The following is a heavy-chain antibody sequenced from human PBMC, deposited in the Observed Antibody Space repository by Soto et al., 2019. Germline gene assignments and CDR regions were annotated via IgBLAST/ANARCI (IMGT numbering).Heavy chain of an antibody. V-gene: IGHV5-10-1*01. Sequence: GESLKISCKGSGYTFSSYWIGWVRQMPGKGLEWMGRIDPSDSYTSYTPSFDGHVTVSADTSISTAYLQWSSLKASDTAMYYCARCSYYYYGMDVWGQGTTVTVSS. J-gene: IGHJ6*02. CDR1: GYTFSSYW. CDR2: IDPSDSYT. CDR3: ARCSYYYYGMDV. D-gene: IGHD2-15*01.